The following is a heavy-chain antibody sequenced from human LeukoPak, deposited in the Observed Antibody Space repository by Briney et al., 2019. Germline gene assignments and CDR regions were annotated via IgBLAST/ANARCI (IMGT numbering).Heavy chain of an antibody. J-gene: IGHJ5*02. D-gene: IGHD1-1*01. CDR3: GSGPVGTTVP. CDR2: ISGSGGST. Sequence: NPGRSLRLSCAASGFTFSSYAMSWVRQAPGKGLEWVSAISGSGGSTYYADSVKGRFTISRDNSKNTLYLQMHSLIAADTAVYYCGSGPVGTTVPWGQGTLVTVSS. V-gene: IGHV3-23*01. CDR1: GFTFSSYA.